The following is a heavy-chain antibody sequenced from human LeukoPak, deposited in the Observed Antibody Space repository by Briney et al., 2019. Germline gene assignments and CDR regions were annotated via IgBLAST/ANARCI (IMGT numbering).Heavy chain of an antibody. Sequence: PGGSLRLSCAASGFTFSSYAMHWVRQAPGKGLEWVAVISYDGGNKYYADSVKGRFTISRDNSKNTLYLQMNSLRAEDTAVYYCARDQFEYQVRIIDYWGQGTLVTVSS. V-gene: IGHV3-30-3*01. CDR1: GFTFSSYA. CDR2: ISYDGGNK. CDR3: ARDQFEYQVRIIDY. J-gene: IGHJ4*02. D-gene: IGHD2-2*01.